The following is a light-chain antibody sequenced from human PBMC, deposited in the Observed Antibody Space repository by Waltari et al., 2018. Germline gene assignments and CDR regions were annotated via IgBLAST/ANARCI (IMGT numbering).Light chain of an antibody. Sequence: SYELTQPPSVSVSPGQTASITCSGDKLGDKYACWYQQKPGQSPVLVIYQDSERPSGVPERLSGSNTGNTATLTVSVTQAMDEADYYCQAWDSSTAHVVFGGGTKLTVL. CDR3: QAWDSSTAHVV. CDR2: QDS. V-gene: IGLV3-1*01. J-gene: IGLJ2*01. CDR1: KLGDKY.